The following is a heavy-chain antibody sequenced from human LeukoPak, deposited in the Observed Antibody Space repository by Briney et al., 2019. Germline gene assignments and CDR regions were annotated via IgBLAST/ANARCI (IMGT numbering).Heavy chain of an antibody. CDR2: IRRKAYGNTK. D-gene: IGHD3-16*02. CDR1: GFTLGEYA. J-gene: IGHJ4*02. CDR3: ARGGYYDYVWGSYRFPPDY. Sequence: RAGGSLRLSCTANGFTLGEYAMSWVRQAPGKGMEWEGFIRRKAYGNTKEYAASVKGRFTISRDDSKGFAYLQMNSLRAEDTAVYYCARGGYYDYVWGSYRFPPDYWGRGPLVTVSS. V-gene: IGHV3-49*04.